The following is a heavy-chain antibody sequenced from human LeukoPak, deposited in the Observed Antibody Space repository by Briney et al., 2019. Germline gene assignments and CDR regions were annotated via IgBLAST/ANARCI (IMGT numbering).Heavy chain of an antibody. D-gene: IGHD4-17*01. CDR2: ISSSGST. J-gene: IGHJ4*02. CDR1: GDSISSGDYY. Sequence: SETLSLTCTVSGDSISSGDYYWSWLRQPAGKGLEWIGRISSSGSTNYNPALKSRVTMSVDTSKNQFSLKLSSVTAADTAVYYCARRTTVTRAFDYWGQGTLVTVSS. V-gene: IGHV4-61*02. CDR3: ARRTTVTRAFDY.